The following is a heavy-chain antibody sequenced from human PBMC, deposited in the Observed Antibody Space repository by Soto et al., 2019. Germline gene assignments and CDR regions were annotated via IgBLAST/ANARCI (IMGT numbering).Heavy chain of an antibody. CDR3: TTGLQLWSNFGY. V-gene: IGHV3-15*01. D-gene: IGHD5-18*01. CDR2: FKSKRDGGTI. CDR1: GFTFSNAW. J-gene: IGHJ4*02. Sequence: EVHLVESGGGLVKPGGSLRLSCAASGFTFSNAWMSWVRQAPGKGLEWVGRFKSKRDGGTIDYAAPVRGRFDISRDDSKDTLYLQMSSLKTEDTAVYYCTTGLQLWSNFGYWGQGTLVTVSS.